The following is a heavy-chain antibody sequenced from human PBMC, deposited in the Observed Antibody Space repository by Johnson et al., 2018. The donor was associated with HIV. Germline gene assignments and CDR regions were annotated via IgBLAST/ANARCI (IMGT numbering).Heavy chain of an antibody. CDR2: ISFDGSKE. Sequence: QVQLVESGGGLVKPGGSLRLSCAASGFTFSSYGMHWVRQAPGKGLEWVAVISFDGSKEYYADSVKGRFIISRDSSKNTLYLQMNSLRAEDTAVYYCARDGWGSRGWDDAFDIWGQGTMVTVSS. V-gene: IGHV3-30*19. CDR1: GFTFSSYG. D-gene: IGHD6-19*01. CDR3: ARDGWGSRGWDDAFDI. J-gene: IGHJ3*02.